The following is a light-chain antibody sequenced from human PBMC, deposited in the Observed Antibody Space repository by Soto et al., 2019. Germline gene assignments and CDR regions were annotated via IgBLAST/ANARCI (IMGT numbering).Light chain of an antibody. CDR2: VAS. J-gene: IGKJ2*01. Sequence: EIVLTQSPGTLSLSPGERATLSCRASQRVSSTFLAWYQQIPGQAPRPLIYVASSRATGIPDRFSGSKSGTDFTLTISRLEPEDFAVYYCQHYDTSPPMSAFGQGNKLEI. V-gene: IGKV3-20*01. CDR3: QHYDTSPPMSA. CDR1: QRVSSTF.